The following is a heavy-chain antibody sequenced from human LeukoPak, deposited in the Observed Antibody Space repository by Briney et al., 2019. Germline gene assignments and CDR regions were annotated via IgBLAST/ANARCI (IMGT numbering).Heavy chain of an antibody. CDR3: ARGGCTRTSCLDY. D-gene: IGHD2-2*01. CDR2: INSDGSNT. CDR1: GFSFSKYW. V-gene: IGHV3-74*01. Sequence: PGGSLRLSCAASGFSFSKYWMHWVRQASGKGLVWVSHINSDGSNTNYADSVKGRFTISRDNAKNTLYLQMNSLRAEDTAVYYCARGGCTRTSCLDYWGQGTLATVSS. J-gene: IGHJ4*02.